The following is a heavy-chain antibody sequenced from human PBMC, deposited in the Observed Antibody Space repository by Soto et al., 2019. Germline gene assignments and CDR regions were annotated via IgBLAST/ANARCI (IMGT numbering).Heavy chain of an antibody. CDR2: ISSSSSYI. V-gene: IGHV3-21*01. D-gene: IGHD2-2*03. Sequence: EVQLVESGGGLVKPGGSLRLSCAASGFTFSSYSMNWVRQAPGKGLEWVSSISSSSSYIYYADSVKGRFTISRDNAKNSLYLQMNSLRAEDTAVYYCARDPGYCSSTRCYPTPYYYYYMDVWGKGTTVTVSS. CDR1: GFTFSSYS. J-gene: IGHJ6*03. CDR3: ARDPGYCSSTRCYPTPYYYYYMDV.